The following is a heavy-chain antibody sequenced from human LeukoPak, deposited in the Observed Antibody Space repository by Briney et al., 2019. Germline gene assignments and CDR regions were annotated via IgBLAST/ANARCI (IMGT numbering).Heavy chain of an antibody. D-gene: IGHD3-22*01. Sequence: ASVKVSCKASGYTFTSYGISWVRQAPGQGLEWMGWISAYNGNTNYAQKLQGRVTMTTDTSTSTAYMELRSLRSDDTAVYYCARGRDYYDSSGPRVEPFDYWGQGTLVTVSS. CDR3: ARGRDYYDSSGPRVEPFDY. J-gene: IGHJ4*02. V-gene: IGHV1-18*01. CDR1: GYTFTSYG. CDR2: ISAYNGNT.